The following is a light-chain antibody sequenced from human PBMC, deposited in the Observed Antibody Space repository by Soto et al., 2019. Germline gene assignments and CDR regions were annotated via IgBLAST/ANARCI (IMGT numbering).Light chain of an antibody. J-gene: IGKJ4*01. CDR3: QQTYSVPPT. V-gene: IGKV1-39*01. CDR1: QSISSY. Sequence: DIQMTQSPSSLSASVGDRVTITCRASQSISSYLIWYQQRPGKAPNLLIYAASTLQSGVPSRFSGGGSGTDFTLTISSLQTEDFATYYCQQTYSVPPTFGGGTKVEI. CDR2: AAS.